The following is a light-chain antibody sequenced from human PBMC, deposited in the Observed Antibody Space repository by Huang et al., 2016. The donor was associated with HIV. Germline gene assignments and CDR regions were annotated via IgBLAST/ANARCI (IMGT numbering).Light chain of an antibody. CDR3: QQRSNWPPIT. CDR2: DAS. V-gene: IGKV3-11*01. J-gene: IGKJ5*01. CDR1: QSVSRY. Sequence: EIVLTQSPATLSLCPGERATLSCRASQSVSRYLAWYQQKPGQAPRLLIYDASNRATGIPARFSGSGSGTDFTLTISSREPEDFAVYYCQQRSNWPPITFGQGTRLEIK.